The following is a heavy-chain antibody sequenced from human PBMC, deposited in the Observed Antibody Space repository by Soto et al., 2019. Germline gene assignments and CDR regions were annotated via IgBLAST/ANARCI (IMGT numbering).Heavy chain of an antibody. CDR1: GFSFSGYA. CDR2: ISGSVGST. CDR3: AKDRGYTYGFDY. J-gene: IGHJ4*02. V-gene: IGHV3-23*01. Sequence: EVQLLESGGGLVQPGGSLRLSCVASGFSFSGYAMSWVRQAPGKGLEWVSDISGSVGSTNYADSVKGRFTISRDNSKNTLYLQMTSLRAEDTAVYFCAKDRGYTYGFDYWGQGTLVTVSS. D-gene: IGHD5-18*01.